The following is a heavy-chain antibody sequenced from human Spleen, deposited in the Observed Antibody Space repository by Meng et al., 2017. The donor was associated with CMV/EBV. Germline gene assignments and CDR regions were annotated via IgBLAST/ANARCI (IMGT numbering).Heavy chain of an antibody. J-gene: IGHJ4*02. Sequence: SETLSLTCAVSGGSISSYYWSWIRQPPGKGLEWIGYIYYGGSTNYSPSLKSRVTISADTSKNQFSLKLSSVTAADTAVYYCASAGSGGFYTWGQGTLVTVSS. CDR3: ASAGSGGFYT. V-gene: IGHV4-59*12. CDR2: IYYGGST. D-gene: IGHD2-15*01. CDR1: GGSISSYY.